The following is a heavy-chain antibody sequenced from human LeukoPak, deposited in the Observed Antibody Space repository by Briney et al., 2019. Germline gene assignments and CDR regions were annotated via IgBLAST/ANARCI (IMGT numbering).Heavy chain of an antibody. Sequence: ASVKVSCKASGYTFTGYYMHWVRQAPGQGLEWMGWIRAYNGNTNYAQKLQGRVTMTTDTSTSTAYMELRSLRSDDTAVYYCARGGPGGYCSSTSCPFPFDYWGQGTLVTVSS. CDR1: GYTFTGYY. CDR2: IRAYNGNT. V-gene: IGHV1-18*04. J-gene: IGHJ4*02. D-gene: IGHD2-2*01. CDR3: ARGGPGGYCSSTSCPFPFDY.